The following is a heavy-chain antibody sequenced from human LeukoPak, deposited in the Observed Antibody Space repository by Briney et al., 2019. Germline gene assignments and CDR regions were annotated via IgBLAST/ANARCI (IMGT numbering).Heavy chain of an antibody. Sequence: SETLSLTCTVSGGSISSSTYYWGWIRQPPGKGLEWIGTIYSSGNTYYNPSLKSRVTISVDTSKNQFSLKLSSVTAADTAVYYCARHFKYYDSPFDYWGQGTLVTVSS. D-gene: IGHD3-22*01. CDR1: GGSISSSTYY. V-gene: IGHV4-39*01. CDR2: IYSSGNT. CDR3: ARHFKYYDSPFDY. J-gene: IGHJ4*02.